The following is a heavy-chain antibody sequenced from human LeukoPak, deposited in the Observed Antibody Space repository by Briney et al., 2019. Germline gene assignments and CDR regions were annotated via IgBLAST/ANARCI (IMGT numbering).Heavy chain of an antibody. V-gene: IGHV3-33*06. J-gene: IGHJ3*02. CDR2: IWYDGSKK. CDR1: GFTFSSYG. CDR3: AKARVVELDAFDI. D-gene: IGHD1-7*01. Sequence: PGGSLGLSCAASGFTFSSYGIHWVRQAPGKGLEWVAVIWYDGSKKYYADSVKGRFTISRDNSKNTLYLQMNSLRAEDTAVYYCAKARVVELDAFDIWGQGTMVTVSS.